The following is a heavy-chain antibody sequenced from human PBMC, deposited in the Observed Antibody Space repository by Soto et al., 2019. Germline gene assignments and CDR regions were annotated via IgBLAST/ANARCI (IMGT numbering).Heavy chain of an antibody. CDR2: IYYSGST. D-gene: IGHD1-20*01. CDR3: ARWVEVSLDYFDS. CDR1: GGSISSSSYY. Sequence: SETLSLTCTVSGGSISSSSYYWGWIRQHPGKGLEWIGNIYYSGSTYYNPSLKSRVGIFVDTSKNQFSLKLNSVTAADTAVYYCARWVEVSLDYFDSWGQGTPVTVSS. J-gene: IGHJ4*02. V-gene: IGHV4-39*01.